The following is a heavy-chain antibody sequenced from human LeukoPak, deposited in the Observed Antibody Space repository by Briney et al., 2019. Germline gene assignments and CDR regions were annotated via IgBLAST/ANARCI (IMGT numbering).Heavy chain of an antibody. Sequence: TSETLSLTCTVSGGSISSYYWSWIRQPPGKGLEWIGEINHSGSTNYNPSLKSRVTISVDTSKNQFSLKLSSVTAADTAVYYCARCNTYYDFWSGYRIFDYWGQGTLVTVSS. D-gene: IGHD3-3*01. CDR2: INHSGST. CDR1: GGSISSYY. CDR3: ARCNTYYDFWSGYRIFDY. J-gene: IGHJ4*02. V-gene: IGHV4-34*01.